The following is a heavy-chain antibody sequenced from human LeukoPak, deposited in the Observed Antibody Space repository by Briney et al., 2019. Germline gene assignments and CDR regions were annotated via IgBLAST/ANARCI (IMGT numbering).Heavy chain of an antibody. V-gene: IGHV3-66*01. D-gene: IGHD3-10*01. CDR2: IYSGGST. J-gene: IGHJ3*02. CDR1: GFTVSSNY. CDR3: AREVRGAFDI. Sequence: WGSLRLSCAASGFTVSSNYMSWVRQAPGKGLEWVSVIYSGGSTYYADSVKGRFTISRDNSKNTLYLQMNSLRAEDTAVYYCAREVRGAFDIWGQGTMVTVSS.